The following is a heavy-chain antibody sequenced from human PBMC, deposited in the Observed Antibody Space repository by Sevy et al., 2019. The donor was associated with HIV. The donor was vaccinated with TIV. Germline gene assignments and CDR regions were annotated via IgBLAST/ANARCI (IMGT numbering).Heavy chain of an antibody. V-gene: IGHV3-21*01. D-gene: IGHD3-10*01. Sequence: GGSLRLSCAASGFTFSTYSMNWFRQAPGKGLEWVSAISSSSNYIYYADSVKGRFTISRDNAKNSLYLQMNSVRAEETAVYYCARDGARITMVQGVMAYYHGMDVWGQRTTVTVSS. CDR3: ARDGARITMVQGVMAYYHGMDV. CDR2: ISSSSNYI. J-gene: IGHJ6*02. CDR1: GFTFSTYS.